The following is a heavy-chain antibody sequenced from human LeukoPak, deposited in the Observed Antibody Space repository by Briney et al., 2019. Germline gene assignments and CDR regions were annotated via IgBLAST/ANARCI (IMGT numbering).Heavy chain of an antibody. CDR2: ISFSGDST. V-gene: IGHV3-23*01. J-gene: IGHJ4*02. CDR3: AKDRWTRGTEDSSHDY. CDR1: GFTFSSYA. Sequence: GGSLRLSCAASGFTFSSYAMNWVRQAPGKALEWVSGISFSGDSTYYADSVKGRFTISRDNSKNTLYLQMNSLRAEDTAVYYCAKDRWTRGTEDSSHDYWGQGTLVTVSS. D-gene: IGHD2-8*02.